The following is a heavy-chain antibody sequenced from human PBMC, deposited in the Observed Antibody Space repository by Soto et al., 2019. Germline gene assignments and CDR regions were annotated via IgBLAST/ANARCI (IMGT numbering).Heavy chain of an antibody. D-gene: IGHD3-10*01. CDR1: GYTFTNYG. J-gene: IGHJ5*02. Sequence: QVQLVQSGGEVKKPGASVKVSCKASGYTFTNYGINWVRQAPGQGLEWMGGINVYNGNTKYAEKVQGRVTMTTDTSTSTAYMELRSLRSDDTAVYYCARGVGSGSYYNQYNWFDPWGQGTLVTVSS. CDR3: ARGVGSGSYYNQYNWFDP. V-gene: IGHV1-18*01. CDR2: INVYNGNT.